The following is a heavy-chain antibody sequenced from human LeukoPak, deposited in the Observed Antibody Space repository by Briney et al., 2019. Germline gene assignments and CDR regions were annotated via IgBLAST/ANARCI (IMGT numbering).Heavy chain of an antibody. Sequence: PGGSLRLSCATSGFTFKVYSMTWVRQAPGKGLEWVAFINQDGSATFYVDSVKGRFTISRDNAKNSVYLQMNSLRAEDTALYYCARDPHYSSSWSINWFDPWGQGTLVTVSS. V-gene: IGHV3-7*01. J-gene: IGHJ5*02. CDR2: INQDGSAT. D-gene: IGHD6-13*01. CDR1: GFTFKVYS. CDR3: ARDPHYSSSWSINWFDP.